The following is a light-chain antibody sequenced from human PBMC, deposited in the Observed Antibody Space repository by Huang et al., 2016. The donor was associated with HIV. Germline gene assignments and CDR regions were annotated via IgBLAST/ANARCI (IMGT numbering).Light chain of an antibody. CDR2: DSS. V-gene: IGKV3-11*01. J-gene: IGKJ2*01. Sequence: EIVLTQSPATLSLSPGERATLSCRASQSVSSYLAWYQQKTGQAPSLLIYDSSNRATGIPARFSGSGSGTDFTLTISSLEPEAFAVYYCQQRSNWPYTFGQGTKLEIK. CDR3: QQRSNWPYT. CDR1: QSVSSY.